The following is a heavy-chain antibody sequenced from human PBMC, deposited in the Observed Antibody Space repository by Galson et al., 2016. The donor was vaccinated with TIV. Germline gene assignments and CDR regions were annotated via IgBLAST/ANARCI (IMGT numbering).Heavy chain of an antibody. D-gene: IGHD2-21*02. Sequence: SLRLSCAASGFTFASYGMHWVRQAPGKGLEWVAAIWFDGSNIHYADSVKGRFTISRDNPKNTVYLHMNSLRAEDTAVYFCAREFADYYFDFWGHGILVTVSS. CDR1: GFTFASYG. J-gene: IGHJ4*01. CDR2: IWFDGSNI. CDR3: AREFADYYFDF. V-gene: IGHV3-33*01.